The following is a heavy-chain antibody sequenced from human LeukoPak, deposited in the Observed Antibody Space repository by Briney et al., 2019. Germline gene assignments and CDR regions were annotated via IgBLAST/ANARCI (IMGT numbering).Heavy chain of an antibody. CDR1: GYTFTSFG. Sequence: GASVKVSCKASGYTFTSFGISWVRQAPGQGLEWMGWISAYSGNTNYAQKLQGRVTMTTDTSTSTAYMELRSLRSDDTAVYYCARDYRSIAAAGTVQYYYYYGMDVWGQGTTVTVSS. CDR3: ARDYRSIAAAGTVQYYYYYGMDV. CDR2: ISAYSGNT. J-gene: IGHJ6*02. V-gene: IGHV1-18*01. D-gene: IGHD6-13*01.